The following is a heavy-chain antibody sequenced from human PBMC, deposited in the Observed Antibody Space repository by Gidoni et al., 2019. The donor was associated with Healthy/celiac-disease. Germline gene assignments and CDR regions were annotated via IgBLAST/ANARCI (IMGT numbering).Heavy chain of an antibody. CDR1: GFTFSSYG. Sequence: QVQLVESGGGVVQPGRSLRLSCAASGFTFSSYGMHWVRQAPGKGLEWVAVISYDGSNKYYADSVKGRFTISRDNSKNTLYLQMNSLRAEDTAVYYCAKDGQIQPFDYWGQGTLVTVSS. J-gene: IGHJ4*02. CDR3: AKDGQIQPFDY. D-gene: IGHD5-18*01. CDR2: ISYDGSNK. V-gene: IGHV3-30*18.